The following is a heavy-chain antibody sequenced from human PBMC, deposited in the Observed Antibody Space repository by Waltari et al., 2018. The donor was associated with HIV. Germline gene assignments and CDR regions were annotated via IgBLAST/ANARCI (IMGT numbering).Heavy chain of an antibody. Sequence: QVQVVESGGGVVQPGRSLRLSCAASGFRFNDLGMPWVRQTPGKGLEWVALMSDDGSKRFYAESVRGRFVVSRDNSKKIFYLQMNSLRPDDTAVYFCARDSSRVLWFGESLPTWGQGTLVSVSP. J-gene: IGHJ4*02. CDR3: ARDSSRVLWFGESLPT. CDR1: GFRFNDLG. V-gene: IGHV3-30*03. CDR2: MSDDGSKR. D-gene: IGHD3-10*01.